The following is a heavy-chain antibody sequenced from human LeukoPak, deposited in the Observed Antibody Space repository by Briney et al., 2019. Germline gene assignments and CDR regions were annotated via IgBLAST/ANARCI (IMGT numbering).Heavy chain of an antibody. V-gene: IGHV5-51*01. D-gene: IGHD2-21*01. CDR3: ARFMGPYCGGDCYDAFDI. Sequence: GESLKISCKGSGYSFTSYWIGWVRQMPGKGLEGMGIIYPGDSDTRYSPSFQGQVTISAGKSISTAYLQWSSLKASDTAMYYCARFMGPYCGGDCYDAFDIWGQGTMVTVSS. CDR2: IYPGDSDT. CDR1: GYSFTSYW. J-gene: IGHJ3*02.